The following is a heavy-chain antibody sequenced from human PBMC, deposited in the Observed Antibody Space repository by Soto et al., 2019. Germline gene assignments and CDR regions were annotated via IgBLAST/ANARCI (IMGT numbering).Heavy chain of an antibody. V-gene: IGHV4-30-4*01. J-gene: IGHJ4*02. D-gene: IGHD2-15*01. CDR1: GDSISSGAYY. CDR2: IYHSGAT. Sequence: QVQLQESGPGLVQPSQTLSLTCTVSGDSISSGAYYWSWIRQPPGKGLEWIGYIYHSGATYYNPSLESRVTMSVDTSKNQFSLRLSSVTAADTAVYYCARDGGYATVYCWGQGTLVTVSS. CDR3: ARDGGYATVYC.